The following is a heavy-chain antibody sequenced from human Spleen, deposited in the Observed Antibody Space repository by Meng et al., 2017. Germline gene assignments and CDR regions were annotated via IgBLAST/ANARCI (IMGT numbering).Heavy chain of an antibody. D-gene: IGHD6-25*01. CDR1: GYTFAAYW. CDR2: INPKSGDT. Sequence: ASVKVSCKPSGYTFAAYWIHWVRRAPGQGLEWMGRINPKSGDTHYAQKFQARVTMTGDTSISTAYMELSGLRSDDTAMYYCARDEDISAAGKLFGDYWGQGTLVTVSS. V-gene: IGHV1-2*06. CDR3: ARDEDISAAGKLFGDY. J-gene: IGHJ4*02.